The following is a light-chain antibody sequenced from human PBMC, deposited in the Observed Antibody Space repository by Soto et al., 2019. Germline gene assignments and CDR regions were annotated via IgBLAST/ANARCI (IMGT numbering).Light chain of an antibody. CDR2: GAS. J-gene: IGKJ1*01. CDR1: QGISNW. CDR3: QQADSFPRT. Sequence: DIQMTQSTSSLSASVGDRVTITCRASQGISNWLAWYQQKPGTAPKLLIYGASNLQSGVPSRFSGSGSGTDFTLAISSLEPEDFATYYCQQADSFPRTFGQGTKVDIK. V-gene: IGKV1-12*01.